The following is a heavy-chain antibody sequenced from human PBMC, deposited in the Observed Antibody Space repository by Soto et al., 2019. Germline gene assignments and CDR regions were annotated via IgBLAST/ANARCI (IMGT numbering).Heavy chain of an antibody. V-gene: IGHV4-34*01. CDR3: ARVFSYFWSGYYTFAFDI. CDR2: INHSGST. D-gene: IGHD3-3*01. Sequence: SETLSLTCAVYGGSFSGYYWSWIRQPPGKGLEWIGEINHSGSTNYNPSLKSRVTISVDKSKNQFSLNLSSVTAADTAVYYCARVFSYFWSGYYTFAFDIWGQGTMVTVSS. CDR1: GGSFSGYY. J-gene: IGHJ3*02.